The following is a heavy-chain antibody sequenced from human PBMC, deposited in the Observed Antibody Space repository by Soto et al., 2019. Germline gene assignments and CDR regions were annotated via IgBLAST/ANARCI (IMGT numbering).Heavy chain of an antibody. CDR1: GFMFSSHG. J-gene: IGHJ4*02. Sequence: QVHLVESGGGVVQPGRSLRLSCAASGFMFSSHGMHWIRQAPGKGLEWVAVIWYDGSNKYYADSVKGRFTISRDNSKNTLYLQMNRLRVEDTAVYYCGPDTLDYWGQGTLVTVSS. CDR2: IWYDGSNK. CDR3: GPDTLDY. V-gene: IGHV3-33*01.